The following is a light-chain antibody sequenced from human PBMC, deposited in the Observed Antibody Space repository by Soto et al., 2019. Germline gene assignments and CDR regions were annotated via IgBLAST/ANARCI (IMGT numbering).Light chain of an antibody. V-gene: IGKV3-15*01. CDR3: QQYNNWPLT. CDR1: QTVSSN. CDR2: GAS. J-gene: IGKJ1*01. Sequence: ELVMTQSPATLSVSPGERATLSCRASQTVSSNLAWYQQKPGQAPRLLIYGASTRATGLPARFSGSGSGTEFTLTISSLQSEDFAVYYCQQYNNWPLTFGQGSKV.